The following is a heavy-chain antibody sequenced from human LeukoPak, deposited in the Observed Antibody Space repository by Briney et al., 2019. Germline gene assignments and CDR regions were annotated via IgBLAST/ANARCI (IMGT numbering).Heavy chain of an antibody. CDR2: ISGSGGST. V-gene: IGHV3-23*01. CDR1: GFTFSSYA. Sequence: PGGSLRLSCATSGFTFSSYAMSWVRQAPGKGLEWVSAISGSGGSTYYADSAKGRFTISRDNSKNTLYLQMNSLRAEDTAVYYCAKDGPGELLFRWFDPWGQGTLVTVSS. J-gene: IGHJ5*02. CDR3: AKDGPGELLFRWFDP. D-gene: IGHD1-26*01.